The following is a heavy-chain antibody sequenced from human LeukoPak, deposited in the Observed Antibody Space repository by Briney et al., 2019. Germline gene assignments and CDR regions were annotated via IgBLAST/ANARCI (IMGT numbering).Heavy chain of an antibody. CDR3: ARDEYCGGDCYFWFDP. CDR2: IIPTFGIA. CDR1: GGTFSSYA. D-gene: IGHD2-21*02. J-gene: IGHJ5*02. V-gene: IGHV1-69*04. Sequence: GASVKVSCKASGGTFSSYAISWVRQAPGQGLEWMGRIIPTFGIANYAQKFQGRVTITADKSTSTAYMELSSLRSEDTAVYYCARDEYCGGDCYFWFDPWGQGTLATVSS.